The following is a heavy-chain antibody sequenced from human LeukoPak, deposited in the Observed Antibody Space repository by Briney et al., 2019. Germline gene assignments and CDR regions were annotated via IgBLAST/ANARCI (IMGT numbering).Heavy chain of an antibody. J-gene: IGHJ6*02. CDR1: GFTVSSNY. CDR2: IYSGGST. CDR3: AGTPYYDILTGYSEIGYGMDV. V-gene: IGHV3-66*01. Sequence: GGSLRLSCAASGFTVSSNYMSWVRQAPGKGLEWVSVIYSGGSTYYADSVKGRFTISRDNSKNTLYLQMNSLRAEDTAVYYCAGTPYYDILTGYSEIGYGMDVWGQGTTVTVSS. D-gene: IGHD3-9*01.